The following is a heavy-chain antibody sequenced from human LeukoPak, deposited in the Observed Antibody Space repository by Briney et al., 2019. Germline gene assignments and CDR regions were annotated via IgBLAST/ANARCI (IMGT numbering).Heavy chain of an antibody. CDR1: GGSFSGYY. Sequence: SETLSLTCAVYGGSFSGYYWSWIRQPPGKGLEWIGEINHSGSTNYNPSLKSRVTISVDTSKNQFSLKLSSVTAADTAVYYCARNRRSYSGPFDYWGQGTLVTVSS. D-gene: IGHD1-26*01. J-gene: IGHJ4*02. CDR3: ARNRRSYSGPFDY. CDR2: INHSGST. V-gene: IGHV4-34*01.